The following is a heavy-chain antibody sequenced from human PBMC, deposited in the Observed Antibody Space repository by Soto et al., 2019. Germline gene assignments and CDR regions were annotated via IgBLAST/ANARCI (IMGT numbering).Heavy chain of an antibody. CDR2: VYHNGTS. V-gene: IGHV4-4*02. Sequence: LPESGPGLGKPSGAGALHCVVSGGSIRSYYWWAWVRQTPGEGLGWIWEVYHNGTSNYNPSLKGRATISVDRSKDQVSLRLNSVIDADTAVYYCARDLDRYCSVTSCHAMDVWGQGTPVTVSS. J-gene: IGHJ6*02. CDR1: GGSIRSYYW. D-gene: IGHD2-15*01. CDR3: ARDLDRYCSVTSCHAMDV.